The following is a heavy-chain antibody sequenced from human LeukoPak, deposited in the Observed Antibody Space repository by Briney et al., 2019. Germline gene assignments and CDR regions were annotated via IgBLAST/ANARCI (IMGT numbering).Heavy chain of an antibody. CDR2: ISGSGDST. Sequence: GGSLRLSCAASGFTFSTYGMSWVRQAPGKGLEWVSAISGSGDSTYYADSVKGRFTISRDNSKNTLYLQMNSLRVEDTAVFYCAKDNTWHSGSLLTMDVWGKGTTVTVPS. V-gene: IGHV3-23*01. J-gene: IGHJ6*03. CDR1: GFTFSTYG. CDR3: AKDNTWHSGSLLTMDV. D-gene: IGHD2-15*01.